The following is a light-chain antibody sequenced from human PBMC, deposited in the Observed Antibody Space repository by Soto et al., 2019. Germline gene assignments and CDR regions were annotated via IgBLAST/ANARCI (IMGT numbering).Light chain of an antibody. J-gene: IGLJ2*01. CDR1: SSNIGSNY. V-gene: IGLV1-47*01. CDR3: AAWDDSLSAHVV. CDR2: RNN. Sequence: QPVLTQPPSASGTPGQRVTISCSGSSSNIGSNYVYWYQHLPGTAPKLLIYRNNQRPSGVPDRFSGSKSGTSASLAISGLRSDDEADYYCAAWDDSLSAHVVFGGGTKLTVL.